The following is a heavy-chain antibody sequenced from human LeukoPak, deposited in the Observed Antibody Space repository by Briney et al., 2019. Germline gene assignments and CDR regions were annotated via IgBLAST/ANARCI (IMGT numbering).Heavy chain of an antibody. CDR1: GFTFSDYA. J-gene: IGHJ4*02. CDR3: ARDRSGYCDY. D-gene: IGHD3-22*01. V-gene: IGHV3-23*01. Sequence: GGSLRLSCAASGFTFSDYAMSWVRLAPGKGLEWVSAISGSGVTTYHVDSVKGRFTISRDNAKNTLYLQMNSLRAEDTAVYYCARDRSGYCDYWGQGNLVTVSS. CDR2: ISGSGVTT.